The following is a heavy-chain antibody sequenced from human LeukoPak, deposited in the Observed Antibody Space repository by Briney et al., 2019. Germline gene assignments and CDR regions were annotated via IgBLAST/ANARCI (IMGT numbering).Heavy chain of an antibody. V-gene: IGHV1-3*01. Sequence: GASVKVSCKASGYTFTNYAMHRVRQAPGQRLEWMGWINAGNGNTKYSQKFQGRVTITRDTSASTAYMELSSLRSEDTAVYYCATDRGDGYNFFDYWGQGTLVTVSS. J-gene: IGHJ4*02. D-gene: IGHD5-24*01. CDR2: INAGNGNT. CDR1: GYTFTNYA. CDR3: ATDRGDGYNFFDY.